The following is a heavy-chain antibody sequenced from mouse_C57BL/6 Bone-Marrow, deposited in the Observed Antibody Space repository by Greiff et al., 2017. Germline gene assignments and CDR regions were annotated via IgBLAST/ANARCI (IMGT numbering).Heavy chain of an antibody. J-gene: IGHJ4*01. V-gene: IGHV14-3*01. CDR3: ARITTVVADYAMDY. CDR2: IDPANGNT. Sequence: LVESVAELVRPGASVKLSCTASGFNIKNTYMHWVKQRPEQGLEWIGRIDPANGNTKYAPKFQGKATITADTSSNTAYLQLSSLTSEDTAIYYCARITTVVADYAMDYWGQGTSVTVSS. D-gene: IGHD1-1*01. CDR1: GFNIKNTY.